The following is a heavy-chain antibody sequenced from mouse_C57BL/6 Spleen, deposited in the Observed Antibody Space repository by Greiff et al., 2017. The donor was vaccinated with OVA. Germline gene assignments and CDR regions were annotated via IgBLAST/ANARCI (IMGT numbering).Heavy chain of an antibody. Sequence: EVQLQQSGPVLVKPGASVKMSCKASGYTFTDYYMNWVKQSHGKSLEWIGVINPYNGGTSYNQKFKGKATLTVDKSSSTAYMELNSLTSEDSAVYYCARFYYYGLPLYAMDYWGQGTSVTVSS. V-gene: IGHV1-19*01. J-gene: IGHJ4*01. D-gene: IGHD1-1*01. CDR2: INPYNGGT. CDR1: GYTFTDYY. CDR3: ARFYYYGLPLYAMDY.